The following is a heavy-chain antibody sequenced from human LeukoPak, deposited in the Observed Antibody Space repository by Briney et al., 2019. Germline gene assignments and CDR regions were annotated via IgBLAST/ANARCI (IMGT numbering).Heavy chain of an antibody. CDR3: ARLSEQPGYNWFDP. J-gene: IGHJ5*02. D-gene: IGHD6-13*01. V-gene: IGHV4-39*01. Sequence: SETLSLTCTVSGGSITSSSYYWGWIRQPPGKGLEWIGSIYYSGSTYYNPSLKSRVTISVDTSKNQFSVKLSSVTAADTAVYYCARLSEQPGYNWFDPWGQGTLVTVSS. CDR2: IYYSGST. CDR1: GGSITSSSYY.